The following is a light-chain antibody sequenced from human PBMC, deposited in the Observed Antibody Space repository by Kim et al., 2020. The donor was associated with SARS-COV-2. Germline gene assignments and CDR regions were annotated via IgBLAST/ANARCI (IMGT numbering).Light chain of an antibody. Sequence: SIPNSCTGTGCDFGNYDHLSWYQHRPGQAPKLLIYDVTQRPSGVSSRFSGSKSGNTASLTISGLQAEDEADYYCFSSYASGTGWVFGGGTQLTVL. CDR1: GCDFGNYDH. CDR2: DVT. J-gene: IGLJ3*02. CDR3: FSSYASGTGWV. V-gene: IGLV2-14*03.